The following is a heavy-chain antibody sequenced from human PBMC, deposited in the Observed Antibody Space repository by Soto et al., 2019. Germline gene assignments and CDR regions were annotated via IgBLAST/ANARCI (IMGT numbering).Heavy chain of an antibody. V-gene: IGHV1-18*01. Sequence: QVQLVQSGAEVKKPGASVKVSCKASGYTFTSYGISWVRQAPGQGLEGMGRSSGYNGNTNYAQKPQGRVTMTTDTSASTAYMELRSLRSDDTAVYYCASDKGAYCGGDCYSTWFDPWCQGTLVTVSS. CDR2: SSGYNGNT. CDR1: GYTFTSYG. CDR3: ASDKGAYCGGDCYSTWFDP. J-gene: IGHJ5*02. D-gene: IGHD2-21*02.